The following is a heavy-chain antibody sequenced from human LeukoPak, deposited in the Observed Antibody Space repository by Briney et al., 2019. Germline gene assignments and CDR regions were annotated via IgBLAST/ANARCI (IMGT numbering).Heavy chain of an antibody. CDR1: GYSFTTYW. CDR2: IYPGDSDI. V-gene: IGHV5-51*01. CDR3: ARLDYYGSSYYFDY. Sequence: GESLKISCKGSGYSFTTYWIGWVRQMLGKGLEWMGIIYPGDSDIRYSPSFQGQVTISADKSINTAYLQWSSLKASDTAMYYCARLDYYGSSYYFDYWGQGTLVTVSS. D-gene: IGHD3-10*01. J-gene: IGHJ4*02.